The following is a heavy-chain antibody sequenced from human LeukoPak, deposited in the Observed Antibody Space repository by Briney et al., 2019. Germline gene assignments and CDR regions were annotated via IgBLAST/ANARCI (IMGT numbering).Heavy chain of an antibody. Sequence: GGSLRLSCAASGFTFSYYSMNWVRQAPGKGLERLSYISSSGSSMYYADPVKGRFTISRDNAQNSVYLRMNSLRDEDTAVYYCARQTTVFDNWGQGTLVTVSS. CDR2: ISSSGSSM. D-gene: IGHD1-1*01. V-gene: IGHV3-48*02. CDR3: ARQTTVFDN. J-gene: IGHJ4*02. CDR1: GFTFSYYS.